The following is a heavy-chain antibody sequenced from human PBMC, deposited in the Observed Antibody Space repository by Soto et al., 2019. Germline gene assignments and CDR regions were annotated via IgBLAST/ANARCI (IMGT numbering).Heavy chain of an antibody. J-gene: IGHJ4*02. CDR3: ARRRVVITHKGLPQWSYYFDV. D-gene: IGHD3-22*01. Sequence: EVQLVEAGGGLVQPGGSLRLSCAVSGFTFSNYWMSCVRHAPGKGLEWVANIKQDGSEKYYVDCVRGRFSISRDNAKNSLCLQMNSLRAEDTAIYYCARRRVVITHKGLPQWSYYFDVWGQGSLVTVSS. V-gene: IGHV3-7*01. CDR1: GFTFSNYW. CDR2: IKQDGSEK.